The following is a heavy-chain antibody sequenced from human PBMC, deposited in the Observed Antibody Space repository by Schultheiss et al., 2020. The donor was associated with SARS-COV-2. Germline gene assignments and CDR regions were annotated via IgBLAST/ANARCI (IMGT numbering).Heavy chain of an antibody. D-gene: IGHD1-26*01. CDR1: GFTFSSYA. Sequence: GGSLRLSCAASGFTFSSYAMSWVRQAPGKGLEWVSSISSSSSYIYYADSVKGRFTISRDNAKNSLYLQMNSLRAEDTAVYYCARHVEEVGASTDFDYWGQGTLVTVSS. CDR2: ISSSSSYI. V-gene: IGHV3-21*04. J-gene: IGHJ4*02. CDR3: ARHVEEVGASTDFDY.